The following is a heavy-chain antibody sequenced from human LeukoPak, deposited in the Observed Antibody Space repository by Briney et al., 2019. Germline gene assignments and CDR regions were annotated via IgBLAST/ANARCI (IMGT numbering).Heavy chain of an antibody. CDR3: ARGRTLPHPLQVWFDA. CDR2: IYFSGNT. J-gene: IGHJ5*02. Sequence: SRTLSLTCTVSGDSISSGDYFWTWIRQPAGKGLEWIGHIYFSGNTTYNPSLKRRLTMSLDTSKNQFSLNLTSVRAPDTAVYFCARGRTLPHPLQVWFDAWGQGTLVTVSS. D-gene: IGHD4-11*01. V-gene: IGHV4-61*09. CDR1: GDSISSGDYF.